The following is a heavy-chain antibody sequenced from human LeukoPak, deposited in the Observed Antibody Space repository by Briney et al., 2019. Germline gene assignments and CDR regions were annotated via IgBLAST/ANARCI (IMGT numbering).Heavy chain of an antibody. CDR2: ISAYNGNT. CDR3: ARARLQYQYYYYYYMEV. D-gene: IGHD4-11*01. J-gene: IGHJ6*03. Sequence: ASVKVSCKASGYTFTSYGISWVRQAPGQGLEWMGWISAYNGNTNYAQKLQGRVTMTTDTSTSTAYMELRSLRSDDTAVYYCARARLQYQYYYYYYMEVWGKGTTVTVSS. V-gene: IGHV1-18*01. CDR1: GYTFTSYG.